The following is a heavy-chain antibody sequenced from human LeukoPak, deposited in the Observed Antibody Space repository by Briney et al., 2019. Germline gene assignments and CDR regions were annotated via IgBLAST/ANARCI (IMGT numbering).Heavy chain of an antibody. CDR3: ARDENSSGWFDP. CDR1: GGSISSGDYY. J-gene: IGHJ5*02. Sequence: PSETLSLTCTVSGGSISSGDYYWSWIRQPPGKGLEWIGYVYYSGSTYYNPSLKSRVTISVDTSKNQFSLKLSSVTAADTAVYYCARDENSSGWFDPWGQGTLVTVSS. V-gene: IGHV4-30-4*01. CDR2: VYYSGST. D-gene: IGHD6-6*01.